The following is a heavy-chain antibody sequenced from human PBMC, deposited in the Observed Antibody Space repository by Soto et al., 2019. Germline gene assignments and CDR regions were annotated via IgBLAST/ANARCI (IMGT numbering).Heavy chain of an antibody. J-gene: IGHJ3*02. V-gene: IGHV4-59*01. Sequence: PSETLSLTCTVSNGSISSNYWSWIRQPPGKGLEWIGYIYSSGSTIYSPSLKSRVTISVDTSKNQFSLKLSSVTAADTAVYYCARLRTTFAIWGQGTLVNFSS. CDR1: NGSISSNY. CDR2: IYSSGST. CDR3: ARLRTTFAI. D-gene: IGHD3-10*01.